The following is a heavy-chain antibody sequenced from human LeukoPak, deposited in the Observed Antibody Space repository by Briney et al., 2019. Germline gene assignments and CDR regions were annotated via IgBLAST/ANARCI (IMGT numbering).Heavy chain of an antibody. D-gene: IGHD7-27*01. CDR1: GDSIKNYY. CDR2: VFYTGSA. Sequence: PSETLSLTCTVSGDSIKNYYWSWIRQPPGKGLEWIGYVFYTGSATYNPSLRSRVTISIDTSKKQFSLNLRSVTAADTAVYYCARVGISRLLDFRGQGTLVTVSS. V-gene: IGHV4-59*01. J-gene: IGHJ4*02. CDR3: ARVGISRLLDF.